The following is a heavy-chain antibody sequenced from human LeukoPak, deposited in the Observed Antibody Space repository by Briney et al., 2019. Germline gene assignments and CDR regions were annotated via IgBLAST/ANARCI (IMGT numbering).Heavy chain of an antibody. CDR1: GFTFSSYW. D-gene: IGHD6-19*01. CDR3: ASRGYSSGWYYYYYYMDV. CDR2: INSDGSST. Sequence: PGGSLRLSCAASGFTFSSYWMHLVRQAPGKGLVWVSRINSDGSSTSYADSVKGRFTISRDNAKNTLYLQMNSLRAEDTAVYYCASRGYSSGWYYYYYYMDVWGKGTTVTVSS. J-gene: IGHJ6*03. V-gene: IGHV3-74*01.